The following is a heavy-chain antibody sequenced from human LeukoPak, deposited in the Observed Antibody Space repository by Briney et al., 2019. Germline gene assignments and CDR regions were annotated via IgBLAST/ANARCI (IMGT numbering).Heavy chain of an antibody. J-gene: IGHJ4*02. V-gene: IGHV3-21*01. CDR3: ARDYDFWSGLFDY. D-gene: IGHD3-3*01. Sequence: GGSLRLSCAATGFTFSSYSMNWVRQAPGKGLEWVSSISNSSSYIYYADSVKGRFTISRDNAKNSLYLQMNSLRAEDTAVYYCARDYDFWSGLFDYWGQGTLVTVSS. CDR1: GFTFSSYS. CDR2: ISNSSSYI.